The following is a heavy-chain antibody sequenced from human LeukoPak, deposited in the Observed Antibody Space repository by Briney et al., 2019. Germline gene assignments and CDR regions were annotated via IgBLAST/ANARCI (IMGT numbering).Heavy chain of an antibody. CDR2: LSSDGESR. Sequence: GGSLRLSCAASGFTFYDYGMHWVRQAPGKGLEYVSGLSSDGESRYYADSVKGRFTISRDNFRNTVFLQMGSVRAEDTGMYYCVRQYSGSYYEAFDYWGQGKLVIVSS. CDR1: GFTFYDYG. D-gene: IGHD1-26*01. CDR3: VRQYSGSYYEAFDY. V-gene: IGHV3-64*02. J-gene: IGHJ4*02.